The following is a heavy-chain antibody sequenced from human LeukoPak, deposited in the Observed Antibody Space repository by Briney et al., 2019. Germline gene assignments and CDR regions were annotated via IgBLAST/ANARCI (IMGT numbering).Heavy chain of an antibody. J-gene: IGHJ4*02. CDR1: GFTFRTYA. D-gene: IGHD3-10*01. Sequence: GGSLRLSCSASGFTFRTYAMHWVRQAPGKGLEYVSAISSNEDSTYYADSVKGRFTISRDNSRNTVYLQMSSLRADDTAVYYCVKDWFGDFWGQGTLVTVSS. V-gene: IGHV3-64D*06. CDR3: VKDWFGDF. CDR2: ISSNEDST.